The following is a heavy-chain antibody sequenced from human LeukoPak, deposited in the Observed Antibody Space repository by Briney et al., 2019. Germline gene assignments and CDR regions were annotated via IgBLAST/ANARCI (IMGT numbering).Heavy chain of an antibody. Sequence: ASVKVSCKASGYTFTSYDINWVRQATGQGLEWMGWMNPNSGNTGYAQKFQGRVTMTRNTSISTAYMELSSLRSEDTAVYYCARGLIETQGLVIKSVLLWFGELSPWGQGTLVTVSS. V-gene: IGHV1-8*01. D-gene: IGHD3-10*01. CDR3: ARGLIETQGLVIKSVLLWFGELSP. J-gene: IGHJ5*02. CDR1: GYTFTSYD. CDR2: MNPNSGNT.